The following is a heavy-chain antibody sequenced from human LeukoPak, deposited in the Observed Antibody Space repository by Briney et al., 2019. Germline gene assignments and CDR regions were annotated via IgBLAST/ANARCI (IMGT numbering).Heavy chain of an antibody. CDR1: GLTFSSYA. Sequence: GGSLRLSCAASGLTFSSYAMTWVRQAPGKGLEWVTVTSSDGNKKFYGDAVKGRFTISRDNSKNTLYLQMNSLTTDDTAVYFCARDRPDCGGDCSSDAIDIWGQGTMVTVSS. CDR3: ARDRPDCGGDCSSDAIDI. D-gene: IGHD2-21*02. CDR2: TSSDGNKK. V-gene: IGHV3-30*03. J-gene: IGHJ3*02.